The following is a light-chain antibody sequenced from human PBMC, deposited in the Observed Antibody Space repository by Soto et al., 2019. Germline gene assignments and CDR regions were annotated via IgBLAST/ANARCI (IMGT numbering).Light chain of an antibody. Sequence: ETVLTQSPGTLSISPEERATLSCRASQSVSSSYLAGYQQKPGQARRLLIYGASSRATGIPDRFSGSGSGTDFTRTISRLEPEDFAVYYCQQYGSSPRTFGQGAK. V-gene: IGKV3-20*01. CDR1: QSVSSSY. J-gene: IGKJ1*01. CDR2: GAS. CDR3: QQYGSSPRT.